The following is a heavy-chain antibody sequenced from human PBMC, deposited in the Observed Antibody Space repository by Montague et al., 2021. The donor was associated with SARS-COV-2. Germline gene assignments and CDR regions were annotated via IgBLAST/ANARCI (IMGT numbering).Heavy chain of an antibody. CDR1: GGSISNYY. J-gene: IGHJ6*02. D-gene: IGHD3-22*01. CDR2: IYYSGST. V-gene: IGHV4-59*01. Sequence: SETLSLTCTVSGGSISNYYWSWIRQPPGRGLEWIGYIYYSGSTDYSPSLKSRVTISLDTSKNQFSLKATPVTAADTAVYYCARGGGYYSYGLDVWGPGTTVTVSS. CDR3: ARGGGYYSYGLDV.